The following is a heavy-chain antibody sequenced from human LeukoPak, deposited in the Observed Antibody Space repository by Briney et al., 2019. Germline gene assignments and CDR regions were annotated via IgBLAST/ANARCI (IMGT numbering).Heavy chain of an antibody. Sequence: GGSLRLSCAASGFTFSSYAMSWVREAPGKGLEWVSAISGSVGSTYYADSVKGQFNISRDNSKNTLYLQMNSLRAEDTAVYYCAKDPGMAYCGGDCYSSGWFDPWGQGTLVTVSS. CDR2: ISGSVGST. J-gene: IGHJ5*02. D-gene: IGHD2-21*02. V-gene: IGHV3-23*01. CDR1: GFTFSSYA. CDR3: AKDPGMAYCGGDCYSSGWFDP.